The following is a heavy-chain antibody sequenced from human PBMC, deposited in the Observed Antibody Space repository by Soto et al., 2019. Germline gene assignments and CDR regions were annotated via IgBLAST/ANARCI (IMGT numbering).Heavy chain of an antibody. Sequence: QVSLQESGPGLVKPSQTLSLSCTVSGASITAGDYYWSWIRQPPGKDLEWIAYIYYNGISHYNPSLKSRVTISLDPSKNQFSLTMTSVTDADTAVYSCARGIQEGFDPWGQGTLVTVS. CDR1: GASITAGDYY. D-gene: IGHD5-18*01. CDR3: ARGIQEGFDP. CDR2: IYYNGIS. J-gene: IGHJ5*02. V-gene: IGHV4-30-4*01.